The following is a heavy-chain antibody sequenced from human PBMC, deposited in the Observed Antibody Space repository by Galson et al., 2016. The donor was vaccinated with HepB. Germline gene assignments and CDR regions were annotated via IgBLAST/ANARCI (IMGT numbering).Heavy chain of an antibody. Sequence: ETLSLTCVVYGGSLSGYYWRWIRQPPGKGLEWIGEINHSGRASYDPSPKNRVTISVDKSKTQFSLKMTSVTAADTAVYYCARGGVMWLRAANDYWGQGTLVTGSS. V-gene: IGHV4-34*01. D-gene: IGHD5-12*01. CDR2: INHSGRA. J-gene: IGHJ4*02. CDR1: GGSLSGYY. CDR3: ARGGVMWLRAANDY.